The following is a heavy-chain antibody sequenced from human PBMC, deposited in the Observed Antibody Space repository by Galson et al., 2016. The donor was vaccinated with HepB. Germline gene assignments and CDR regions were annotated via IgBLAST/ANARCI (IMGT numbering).Heavy chain of an antibody. D-gene: IGHD4-17*01. V-gene: IGHV1-46*01. J-gene: IGHJ3*01. CDR1: GYTFTSYY. CDR3: ATKDYGWESGACHF. CDR2: INPFGGST. Sequence: QSGAEVKKPGESLKISCKASGYTFTSYYMDWVRQAPGQGLEWMGIINPFGGSTSYAQKFQGRVTLTSDTSTSTVYIELSSLRPEDTAVYYCATKDYGWESGACHFWGQGTLVTVSS.